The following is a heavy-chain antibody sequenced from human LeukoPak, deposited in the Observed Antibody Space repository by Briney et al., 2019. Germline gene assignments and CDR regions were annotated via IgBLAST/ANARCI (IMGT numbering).Heavy chain of an antibody. V-gene: IGHV1-69*06. CDR3: ARGTYSAYDLGSYMDV. Sequence: ASVKVSCKASGYTFTSYGITWVRQAPGQGLEWMGGITPIFGTTNYAQKFQGRVTITADKSTSTTYMELSSLRSEDTAVYYCARGTYSAYDLGSYMDVWGKGTTVTVAS. D-gene: IGHD5-12*01. CDR2: ITPIFGTT. CDR1: GYTFTSYG. J-gene: IGHJ6*03.